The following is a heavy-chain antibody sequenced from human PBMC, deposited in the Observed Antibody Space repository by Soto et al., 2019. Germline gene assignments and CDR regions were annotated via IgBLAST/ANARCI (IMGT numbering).Heavy chain of an antibody. CDR1: GGSITTAGYS. CDR2: VYHTGNA. CDR3: ASRPFYYYGLDV. Sequence: LSLTFTVSGGSITTAGYSWSWIRQPPGKALEWIGYVYHTGNAYPKPSLKSRVTISLDRSKNQFSLKMTSVTAADTALYYCASRPFYYYGLDVWGQGTTVTVSS. J-gene: IGHJ6*02. V-gene: IGHV4-30-2*01.